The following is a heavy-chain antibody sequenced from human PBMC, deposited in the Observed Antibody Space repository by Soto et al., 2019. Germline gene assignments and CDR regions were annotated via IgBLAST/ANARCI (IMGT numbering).Heavy chain of an antibody. V-gene: IGHV1-69*04. CDR1: GGTFSSYT. J-gene: IGHJ4*02. Sequence: SVKVSCKASGGTFSSYTISWVRQAPGEGLEWMGRIIPILGIANYAQKFQGRVTITADKSTSTAYMELSSLRSEDTAVYYCARDSRDTAMVKVSYWGQGTLVTVSS. CDR3: ARDSRDTAMVKVSY. CDR2: IIPILGIA. D-gene: IGHD5-18*01.